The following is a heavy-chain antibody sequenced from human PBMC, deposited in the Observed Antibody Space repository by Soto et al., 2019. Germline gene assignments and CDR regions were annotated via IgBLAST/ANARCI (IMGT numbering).Heavy chain of an antibody. D-gene: IGHD2-2*01. CDR3: ARLGGYCSSTSCYAGSSYYYYMDV. CDR2: IYYSGST. CDR1: GGSISSSSYY. J-gene: IGHJ6*03. Sequence: SETLSLTCTFSGGSISSSSYYWGWIRQPPGKGLEWIGSIYYSGSTYYNPSLKSRVTISVDTSKNQFSLKLSSVTAADTAVYYCARLGGYCSSTSCYAGSSYYYYMDVWGKGTTVTVSS. V-gene: IGHV4-39*01.